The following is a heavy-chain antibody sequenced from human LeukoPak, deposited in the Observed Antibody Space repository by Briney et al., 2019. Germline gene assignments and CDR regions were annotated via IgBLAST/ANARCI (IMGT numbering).Heavy chain of an antibody. J-gene: IGHJ5*02. D-gene: IGHD6-6*01. CDR1: GGSFSGYY. CDR2: INHSGST. Sequence: PSETLSLTCAVYGGSFSGYYWSWIRQPPGKGLEWIGEINHSGSTNYNPSLKSRVTISVDTSKSQFSLKLSSVTAADTAVYYCARGHSSYNWFDPWGQGTLVTVSS. CDR3: ARGHSSYNWFDP. V-gene: IGHV4-34*01.